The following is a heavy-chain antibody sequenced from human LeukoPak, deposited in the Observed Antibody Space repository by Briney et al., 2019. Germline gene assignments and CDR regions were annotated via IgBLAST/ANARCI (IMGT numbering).Heavy chain of an antibody. J-gene: IGHJ3*02. CDR3: ARVARSSGSYGAAFDI. V-gene: IGHV1-2*06. CDR1: GNTFTGYY. CDR2: INPNSGGT. D-gene: IGHD1-26*01. Sequence: GASVKVSCKASGNTFTGYYMHWVRQAPGQGLEWMGRINPNSGGTNYAQKFQGRVTMTRDTSISTAYMELSRLRSDDTAVYYCARVARSSGSYGAAFDIWGQGTMVTVSS.